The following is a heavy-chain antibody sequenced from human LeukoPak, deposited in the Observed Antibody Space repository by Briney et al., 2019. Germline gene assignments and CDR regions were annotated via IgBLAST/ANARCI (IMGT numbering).Heavy chain of an antibody. CDR2: TNPNSGGT. CDR1: GYTFTGYY. V-gene: IGHV1-2*02. D-gene: IGHD1-1*01. J-gene: IGHJ5*02. CDR3: ARDRGSNWNNWFDP. Sequence: ASVKVSCKASGYTFTGYYMHWVRQAPGQGLEWMGWTNPNSGGTNYAQKFQGRVTMTRDTSISTAYMELSRLRSDDTAVYYCARDRGSNWNNWFDPWGQGTLVTVSS.